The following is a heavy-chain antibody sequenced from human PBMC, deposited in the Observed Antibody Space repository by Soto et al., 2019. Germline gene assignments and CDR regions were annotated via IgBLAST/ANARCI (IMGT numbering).Heavy chain of an antibody. J-gene: IGHJ4*02. V-gene: IGHV1-18*01. Sequence: QVQLVQSGAEVKKPGDSVKVSCKASGYTFTSYGISWVRQAPGQGLVWMGWISAYNGNTNYPQKLQGRANMTTDTPTSTAYRALMSLRPNVTLVYYCARDAAPFGDWGQGTLVSVSS. CDR2: ISAYNGNT. CDR3: ARDAAPFGD. CDR1: GYTFTSYG. D-gene: IGHD3-10*01.